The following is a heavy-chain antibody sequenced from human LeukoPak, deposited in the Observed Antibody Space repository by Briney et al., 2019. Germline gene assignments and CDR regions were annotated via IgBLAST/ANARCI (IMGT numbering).Heavy chain of an antibody. CDR2: ITGTGSQMDDI. CDR1: GFKFSVYS. J-gene: IGHJ3*01. V-gene: IGHV3-21*03. Sequence: PGGSLRLACAASGFKFSVYSMNWVRQAPGSGLEWVSRITGTGSQMDDIDYADSVRGRFTISRDNAKDSLLLEMRGLRVEDAGIYFCARETGFADAFDFWGRGTLVAVSS. CDR3: ARETGFADAFDF.